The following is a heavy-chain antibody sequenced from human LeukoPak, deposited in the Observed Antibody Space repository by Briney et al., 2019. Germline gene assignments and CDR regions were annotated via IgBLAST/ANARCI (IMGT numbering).Heavy chain of an antibody. D-gene: IGHD3-10*01. V-gene: IGHV4-61*02. CDR2: IYTRGST. J-gene: IGHJ3*02. Sequence: SQTLSLTCTVSGDSISSGSYYWNWIRQPAGKGLEWIGRIYTRGSTDYNPSLKSRVTISADTSKNQFSLKLTSVTAADTAVYYCARCMVRGVTADDAFDIWGQGTMVTVSS. CDR1: GDSISSGSYY. CDR3: ARCMVRGVTADDAFDI.